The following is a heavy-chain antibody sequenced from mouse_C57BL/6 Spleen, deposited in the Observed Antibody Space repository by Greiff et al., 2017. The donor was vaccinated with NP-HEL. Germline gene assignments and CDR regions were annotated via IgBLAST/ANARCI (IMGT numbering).Heavy chain of an antibody. Sequence: VKLVESGPGLVAPSQSLSITCTVSGFSLTSYGVDWVRPPPGKGLEWLGVIWGGGSTNYNSALMSRLSISKDNSKSQVFLKMNSLPTDDTAMYYCAKQGYYGSSPFAYWGQGTLVTVSA. D-gene: IGHD1-1*01. CDR1: GFSLTSYG. V-gene: IGHV2-9*01. CDR2: IWGGGST. CDR3: AKQGYYGSSPFAY. J-gene: IGHJ3*01.